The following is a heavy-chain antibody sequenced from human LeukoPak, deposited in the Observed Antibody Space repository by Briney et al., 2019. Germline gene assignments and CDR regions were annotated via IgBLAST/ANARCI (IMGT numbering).Heavy chain of an antibody. D-gene: IGHD4-17*01. V-gene: IGHV1-69*05. CDR3: ATLGSTEATVPHIN. CDR1: GGTFSSYA. Sequence: VASVKVSCKASGGTFSSYAISWVRQAPGQGLEWMGRIIPIFGTANYAQKFQGRVTITTDESTGTAYMELSSLRSEDTAVYYCATLGSTEATVPHINWGQGTLVTVSS. J-gene: IGHJ4*02. CDR2: IIPIFGTA.